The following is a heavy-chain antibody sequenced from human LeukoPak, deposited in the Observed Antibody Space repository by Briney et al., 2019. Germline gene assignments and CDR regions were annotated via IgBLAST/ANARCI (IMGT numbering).Heavy chain of an antibody. D-gene: IGHD2-15*01. CDR2: SNAGNGNT. CDR3: ARDPYYCSGGSCYAINWFDP. CDR1: GYTFTSYA. Sequence: ASVKVSCKASGYTFTSYAMHWVRQAPGQRLEWMGWSNAGNGNTKYSQKFQGRVTITRDTSASTAYMELSSLRSEDTAVYYCARDPYYCSGGSCYAINWFDPWGQGTLVTVSS. V-gene: IGHV1-3*01. J-gene: IGHJ5*02.